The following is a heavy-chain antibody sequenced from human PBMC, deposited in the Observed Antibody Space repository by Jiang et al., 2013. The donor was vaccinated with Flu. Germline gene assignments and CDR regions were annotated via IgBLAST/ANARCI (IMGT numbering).Heavy chain of an antibody. D-gene: IGHD3-22*01. Sequence: GAEVKKPGASVKVSCKASGYAFTSYDINWVRQATGQGLEWMGWMNPNSGNTGYAQKFQGRVTMTRNTSISTAYMELSSLRSEDTAVYYCARGPTQYYYDSSGYYFDYFDYWGQGTLVTVSS. V-gene: IGHV1-8*01. CDR2: MNPNSGNT. CDR1: GYAFTSYD. J-gene: IGHJ4*02. CDR3: ARGPTQYYYDSSGYYFDYFDY.